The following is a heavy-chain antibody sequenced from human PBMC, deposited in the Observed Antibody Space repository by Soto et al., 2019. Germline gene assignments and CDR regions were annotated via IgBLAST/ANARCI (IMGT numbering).Heavy chain of an antibody. V-gene: IGHV3-33*01. CDR1: GFTFNTYG. D-gene: IGHD3-10*01. CDR2: IWYDGSYR. Sequence: QVQLVQSGGGVVQSGRSLRLSCISSGFTFNTYGMFWARQAPGTGLEWVAGIWYDGSYRYYVDSVKGRFTVSRDNSKNTVYLEMNNLRAEDTAVYYCARISGSGHLGWSDPWGHWTLVTVSS. CDR3: ARISGSGHLGWSDP. J-gene: IGHJ5*02.